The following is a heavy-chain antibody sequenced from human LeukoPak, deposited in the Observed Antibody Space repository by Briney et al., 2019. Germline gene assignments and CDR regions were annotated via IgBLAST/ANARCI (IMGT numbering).Heavy chain of an antibody. V-gene: IGHV4-34*01. CDR2: INHSGST. J-gene: IGHJ4*02. CDR1: GGSFSGYY. Sequence: SETLSLTCAVYGGSFSGYYWSWIRQPPGKGLEWIGEINHSGSTNYNPSLKSRVTISVDTSKNQFSLKLSSVTAADTAVYYCARGRGGYSGYAMWSPIDYWGQGTLVTVSS. CDR3: ARGRGGYSGYAMWSPIDY. D-gene: IGHD5-12*01.